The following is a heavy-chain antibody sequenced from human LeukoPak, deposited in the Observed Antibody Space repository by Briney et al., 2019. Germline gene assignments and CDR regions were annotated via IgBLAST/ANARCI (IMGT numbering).Heavy chain of an antibody. CDR1: GGSISSGSYY. D-gene: IGHD3-22*01. CDR2: IYTSGST. V-gene: IGHV4-61*02. J-gene: IGHJ3*02. Sequence: PSETLSLTCTVSGGSISSGSYYWSWIRQPAGKGLEWIGRIYTSGSTYYNPSLKSRVTISVDTSKNQFSLKLSSVTAADTAVYYCASTIVVVITPGGAFDIWGQGTMVTVSS. CDR3: ASTIVVVITPGGAFDI.